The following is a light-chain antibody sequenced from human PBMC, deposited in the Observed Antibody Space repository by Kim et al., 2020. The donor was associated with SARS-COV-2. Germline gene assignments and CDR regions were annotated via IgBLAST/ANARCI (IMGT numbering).Light chain of an antibody. Sequence: ASVGDRVSISGRASQSVSGWLALYQQKPGRAPKVLIYEAFSVESGVPSRFSGSGSGTEFTLTISSLQPDDFATYYCQQYDNYPWTFGQGTKVDIK. CDR2: EAF. J-gene: IGKJ1*01. V-gene: IGKV1-5*01. CDR3: QQYDNYPWT. CDR1: QSVSGW.